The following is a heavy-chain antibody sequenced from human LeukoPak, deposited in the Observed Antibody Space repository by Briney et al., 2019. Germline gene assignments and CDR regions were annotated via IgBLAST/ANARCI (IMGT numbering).Heavy chain of an antibody. V-gene: IGHV3-74*01. CDR3: TRDHRNYMFDY. CDR2: ISSDGSIT. CDR1: GFTFSSHW. Sequence: GGSLRLSCAASGFTFSSHWMHWVRQVPGKGLVWVSLISSDGSITTYADSVKGRFTISRDSAKNTVFLQMNSLRVEDTAVYFCTRDHRNYMFDYWGQGILVTVSS. J-gene: IGHJ4*02. D-gene: IGHD5-24*01.